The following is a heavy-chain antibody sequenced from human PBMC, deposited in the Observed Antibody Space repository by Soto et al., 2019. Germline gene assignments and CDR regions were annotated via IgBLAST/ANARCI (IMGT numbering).Heavy chain of an antibody. V-gene: IGHV3-48*01. CDR2: ISSSSSTI. J-gene: IGHJ4*02. CDR3: AKSVYNWNDGFFDY. CDR1: GFTFSSYS. Sequence: GGSLRLSCAASGFTFSSYSMNWVRQAPGKGLEWVSYISSSSSTIYYADSVKGRFTINRDNAKNSLYLQMNSLRAEDTAVYYCAKSVYNWNDGFFDYWGQGTLVTVSS. D-gene: IGHD1-1*01.